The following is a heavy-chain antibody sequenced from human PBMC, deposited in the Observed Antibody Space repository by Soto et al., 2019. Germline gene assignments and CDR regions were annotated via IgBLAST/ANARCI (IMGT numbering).Heavy chain of an antibody. Sequence: EVQLLESGGGLVQPGGSPRLSCVASGFSFSTYAMSWVRQAPGKGLEWVSGISAGGGNTYYADSVGGRFTISRDNSKNTLYLQISSLRAEDTALYYCAKHFEYQLLSWFDPWGQGTLVTVSS. CDR1: GFSFSTYA. CDR3: AKHFEYQLLSWFDP. V-gene: IGHV3-23*01. J-gene: IGHJ5*02. D-gene: IGHD2-2*01. CDR2: ISAGGGNT.